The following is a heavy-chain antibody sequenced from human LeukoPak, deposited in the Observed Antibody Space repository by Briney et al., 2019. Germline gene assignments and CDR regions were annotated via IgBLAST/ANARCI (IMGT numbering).Heavy chain of an antibody. V-gene: IGHV3-48*03. D-gene: IGHD3-16*02. CDR3: ARADYDYVWGSYRQYYFDY. CDR2: ISSSGSTI. Sequence: GGSLRLSCAASGFTFSSYEMNWVRQDPGKGLEWVSYISSSGSTICYADSVKGRFTISRDNAKNSLYLQMNSLRDEDTAVYYCARADYDYVWGSYRQYYFDYWGQGTLVTVSS. J-gene: IGHJ4*02. CDR1: GFTFSSYE.